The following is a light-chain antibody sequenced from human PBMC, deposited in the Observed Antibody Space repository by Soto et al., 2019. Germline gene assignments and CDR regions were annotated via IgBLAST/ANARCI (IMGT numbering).Light chain of an antibody. V-gene: IGKV4-1*01. J-gene: IGKJ1*01. CDR1: QSVLYSSNNKNH. CDR2: WAS. CDR3: QQYYSTPWT. Sequence: DIVMTQSPDPLAVSLGERATINCKSSQSVLYSSNNKNHLAWYQQKSGQPPKLLIYWASTRESGVPDRFRGSGSGTDFTLTISSLQAEDVAVYYCQQYYSTPWTFGQGTKVEIK.